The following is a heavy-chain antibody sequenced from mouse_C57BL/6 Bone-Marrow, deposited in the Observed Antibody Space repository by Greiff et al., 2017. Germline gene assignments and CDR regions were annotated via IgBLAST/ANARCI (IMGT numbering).Heavy chain of an antibody. CDR2: INPYNGGT. V-gene: IGHV1-19*01. CDR3: ARSYGFDY. CDR1: GYTFTDYY. J-gene: IGHJ2*01. D-gene: IGHD1-1*01. Sequence: VQLKESGPVLVKPGASVKMSCKASGYTFTDYYMNWVKQSHGKSLEWIGVINPYNGGTSYNQKFKGKATLTVDKSSSTAYMELNSLTSEDSAVYYCARSYGFDYWGQGTTLTVSS.